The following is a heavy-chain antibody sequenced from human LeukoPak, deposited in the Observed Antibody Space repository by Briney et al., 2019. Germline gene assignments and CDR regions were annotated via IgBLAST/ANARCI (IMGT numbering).Heavy chain of an antibody. CDR2: IYYSGST. CDR1: GGSISSYY. V-gene: IGHV4-59*01. D-gene: IGHD6-19*01. CDR3: VYTSGWTNFYYYGMDV. J-gene: IGHJ6*02. Sequence: PSETLSLTCTVSGGSISSYYWSWIRQPPGKGLEWLGYIYYSGSTNYNPSLKSRVTISRDTSKNQFSLKLKSVTAADTAVYYCVYTSGWTNFYYYGMDVWGRGTTVTVSS.